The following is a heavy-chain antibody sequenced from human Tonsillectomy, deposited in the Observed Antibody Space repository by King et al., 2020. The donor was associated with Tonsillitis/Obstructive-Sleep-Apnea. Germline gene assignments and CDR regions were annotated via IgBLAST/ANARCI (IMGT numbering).Heavy chain of an antibody. D-gene: IGHD3-3*01. CDR1: GFTFSKYW. CDR3: AREFRLRIYSGSLVEVNAFDI. CDR2: INSDGSTT. V-gene: IGHV3-74*01. Sequence: VQLVQSGGGLVQPGGSLRLSCAASGFTFSKYWMHWVRQAPGKGLVWVSRINSDGSTTSYADSVKGRFTISRDNAKNTLYLQMNSLRAEDTAVYYCAREFRLRIYSGSLVEVNAFDIWGQGTMVTVSS. J-gene: IGHJ3*02.